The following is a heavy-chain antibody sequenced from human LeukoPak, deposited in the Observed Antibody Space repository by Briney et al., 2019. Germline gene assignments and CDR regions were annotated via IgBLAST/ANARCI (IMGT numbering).Heavy chain of an antibody. Sequence: GGSLRLSCVVSGWSFSTYWMNWVRQVPGKGLEWVSSINEAGSDTRYADSVRGRFTISRDNAKSSLYLQMNSLRVEDTATYYCGREPWLLPYWGQGTVVTVSS. CDR1: GWSFSTYW. CDR3: GREPWLLPY. J-gene: IGHJ4*02. CDR2: INEAGSDT. V-gene: IGHV3-7*03. D-gene: IGHD2-15*01.